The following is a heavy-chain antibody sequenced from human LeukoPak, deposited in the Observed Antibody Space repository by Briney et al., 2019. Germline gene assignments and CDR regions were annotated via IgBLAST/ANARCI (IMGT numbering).Heavy chain of an antibody. Sequence: GGSLRLSRAVSGFRVSDYYMSWVRQAPGKGLEWVGLIRDSGEAFYADFARGRFGISRDESENTLYLQMNSLRVEDTAVYFCARDRAANQDWVEFDPWGQGTPVIVSS. CDR1: GFRVSDYY. V-gene: IGHV3-66*03. CDR2: IRDSGEA. J-gene: IGHJ5*02. CDR3: ARDRAANQDWVEFDP. D-gene: IGHD3/OR15-3a*01.